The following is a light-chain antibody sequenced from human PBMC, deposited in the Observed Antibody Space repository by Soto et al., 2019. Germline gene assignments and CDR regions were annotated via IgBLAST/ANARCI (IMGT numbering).Light chain of an antibody. CDR2: GAS. V-gene: IGKV1-33*01. J-gene: IGKJ3*01. CDR1: QDIGNH. CDR3: QQYENVPFS. Sequence: DLQMTQSPSSLSASVGDRITITCQASQDIGNHLNWYQKKPGKAPNFLIYGASNLETGVPSRFSGSGSGTDFTFTITSLQPEDVATYYCQQYENVPFSFGPGTKVDIK.